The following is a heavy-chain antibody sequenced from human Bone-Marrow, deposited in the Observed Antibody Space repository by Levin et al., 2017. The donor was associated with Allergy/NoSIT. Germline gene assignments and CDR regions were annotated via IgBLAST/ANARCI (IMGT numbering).Heavy chain of an antibody. V-gene: IGHV3-20*04. CDR1: GFSLEDYG. Sequence: SGGSLRLSCEASGFSLEDYGMSWVRQAPGKGLEWVSDINWNGVSTGQADSVKGRFTISRDNAKRSLYLQMNSLRAEDTALYYCARDCVGGSCYSFDYWGQGTLVTVSS. CDR3: ARDCVGGSCYSFDY. CDR2: INWNGVST. J-gene: IGHJ4*02. D-gene: IGHD2-15*01.